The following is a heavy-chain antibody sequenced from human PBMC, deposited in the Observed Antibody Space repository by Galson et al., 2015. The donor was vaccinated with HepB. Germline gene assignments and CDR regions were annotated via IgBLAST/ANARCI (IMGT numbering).Heavy chain of an antibody. Sequence: SVKVSCKASGNTFSSYGITWVRQAPGQGLEWMGWISGYNNNRNYAQKLQGRVSMTIDRSTSTAYLELRSLTSDDMAVYYCAYQASLYFSFALTVWGQGTTVTVSS. CDR3: AYQASLYFSFALTV. V-gene: IGHV1-18*03. D-gene: IGHD2-2*01. CDR2: ISGYNNNR. CDR1: GNTFSSYG. J-gene: IGHJ6*02.